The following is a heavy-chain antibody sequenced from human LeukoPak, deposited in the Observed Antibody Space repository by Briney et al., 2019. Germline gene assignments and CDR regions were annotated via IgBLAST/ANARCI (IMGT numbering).Heavy chain of an antibody. V-gene: IGHV1-2*02. CDR2: INPNSGGA. CDR3: ATVSGELGDSRSYYYMDV. CDR1: GYTFTDYY. D-gene: IGHD4-17*01. Sequence: ASVKVSCKASGYTFTDYYLHWVRQAPGQGLEWVGWINPNSGGADFAQKFQGRVTMTKDTSVSTAYMQLSGLKSDDTAVYFCATVSGELGDSRSYYYMDVWGNGTTVAVSS. J-gene: IGHJ6*03.